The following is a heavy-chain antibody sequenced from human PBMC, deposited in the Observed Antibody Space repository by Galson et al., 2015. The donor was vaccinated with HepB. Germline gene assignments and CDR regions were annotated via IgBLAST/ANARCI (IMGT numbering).Heavy chain of an antibody. CDR1: GFTFSSYA. CDR2: ISYDGSNK. J-gene: IGHJ4*02. D-gene: IGHD6-13*01. CDR3: ARVMAAAPDSDFDY. V-gene: IGHV3-30-3*01. Sequence: SLRLSCAASGFTFSSYAMHWVRQAPGKGLEWVAVISYDGSNKYYADPVKGRFTISRDNSKNTLYLQMNSLRAEDTAVYYCARVMAAAPDSDFDYWGQGTLVTVSS.